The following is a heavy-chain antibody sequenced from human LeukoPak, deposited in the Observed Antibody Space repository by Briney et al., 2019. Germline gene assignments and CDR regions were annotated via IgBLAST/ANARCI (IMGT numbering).Heavy chain of an antibody. CDR2: ISGSGGST. CDR1: GFTFSSYG. Sequence: GGSLRLSCAASGFTFSSYGMSWVRQAPGKGLEWVSAISGSGGSTYYADSVKGRFTISRDNSKNTLYLQMNSLRAEDTAVYYCARDSHVLRYFDWFHDAFDIWGQGTMVTVSS. J-gene: IGHJ3*02. D-gene: IGHD3-9*01. V-gene: IGHV3-23*01. CDR3: ARDSHVLRYFDWFHDAFDI.